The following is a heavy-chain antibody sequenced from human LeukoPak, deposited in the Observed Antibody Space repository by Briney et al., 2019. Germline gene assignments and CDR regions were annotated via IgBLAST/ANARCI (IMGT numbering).Heavy chain of an antibody. CDR3: ARAIGSGSPGAFDI. Sequence: GASVKVSCKASGGTFSSYAISWVRQAPGQGLEWMGRIIPILGIANCAQKFQGRVTITADKTTSTAYMELSSLRSEDTAVYYCARAIGSGSPGAFDIWGQGTMVTVSS. J-gene: IGHJ3*02. CDR2: IIPILGIA. V-gene: IGHV1-69*04. D-gene: IGHD6-19*01. CDR1: GGTFSSYA.